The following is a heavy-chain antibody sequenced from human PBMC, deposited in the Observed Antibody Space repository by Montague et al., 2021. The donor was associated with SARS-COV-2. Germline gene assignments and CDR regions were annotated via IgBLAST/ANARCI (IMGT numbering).Heavy chain of an antibody. J-gene: IGHJ4*02. CDR2: IWYDGSNK. Sequence: SLRLSCAPSGFTFSSYGMHWFRQAPGKGLEWVAVIWYDGSNKYYADSVKGRFTISRGNSKNTLYLQMNSLRAEDTAVYYCARVRGYDFLTGYLDFWGQGTLVTVSS. CDR3: ARVRGYDFLTGYLDF. D-gene: IGHD3-9*01. CDR1: GFTFSSYG. V-gene: IGHV3-33*01.